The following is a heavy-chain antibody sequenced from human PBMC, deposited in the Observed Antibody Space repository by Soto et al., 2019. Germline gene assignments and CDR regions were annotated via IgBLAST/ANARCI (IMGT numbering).Heavy chain of an antibody. CDR3: VKSSGSSSGSSDY. V-gene: IGHV3-30*18. Sequence: PGGSLRLSCAASGFTFSSYGMHWVRQAPGKGLEWVSIISHDGNNKDSADSVKGRFTLSRDNSRNTLYLQLNSLRAEDTAVYYCVKSSGSSSGSSDYWGQGSQVTVSS. D-gene: IGHD3-22*01. J-gene: IGHJ4*02. CDR2: ISHDGNNK. CDR1: GFTFSSYG.